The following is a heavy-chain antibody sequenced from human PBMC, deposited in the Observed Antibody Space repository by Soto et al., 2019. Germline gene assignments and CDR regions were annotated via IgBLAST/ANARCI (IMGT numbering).Heavy chain of an antibody. CDR1: GGSISSSSYY. V-gene: IGHV4-39*01. Sequence: SETLSLTCTVSGGSISSSSYYWGWIRQPPGKGLEWIGSICYSGSTYYNPSLKSRVTISVDTSKNQFSLKLSSVTAADTAVYYCARHYWVGAAAGTVFFDYWGQGTLVTVSS. D-gene: IGHD6-13*01. CDR2: ICYSGST. CDR3: ARHYWVGAAAGTVFFDY. J-gene: IGHJ4*02.